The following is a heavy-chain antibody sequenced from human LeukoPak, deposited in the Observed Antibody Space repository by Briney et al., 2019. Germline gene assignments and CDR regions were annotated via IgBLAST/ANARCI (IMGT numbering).Heavy chain of an antibody. J-gene: IGHJ4*02. CDR2: ISAYNGYR. Sequence: ASVKVSCKTSGYTLTRYDITSVRQAPGQGLEWMGRISAYNGYRNYGQKFQGRVTMTTDTSTNTAYMELRRLSSDDTAMYYCARVGTGTRSFDSWGQGTLVTVSS. D-gene: IGHD1/OR15-1a*01. CDR1: GYTLTRYD. V-gene: IGHV1-18*01. CDR3: ARVGTGTRSFDS.